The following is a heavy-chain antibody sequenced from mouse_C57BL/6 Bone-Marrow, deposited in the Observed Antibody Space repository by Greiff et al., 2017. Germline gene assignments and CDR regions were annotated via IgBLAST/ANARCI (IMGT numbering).Heavy chain of an antibody. CDR2: LDPSDSYT. Sequence: QVQLQQPGAELVMPGASVKLSCKASGYPFTSYWMHWVKQRPGQGLEWIGELDPSDSYTNYNQKFKGKSTLTVDKSSSTAYMQLSSLTSEDSAVYYCAREWGITTVVASDWYFDVWGTGTTVTVSS. CDR3: AREWGITTVVASDWYFDV. CDR1: GYPFTSYW. V-gene: IGHV1-69*01. J-gene: IGHJ1*03. D-gene: IGHD1-1*01.